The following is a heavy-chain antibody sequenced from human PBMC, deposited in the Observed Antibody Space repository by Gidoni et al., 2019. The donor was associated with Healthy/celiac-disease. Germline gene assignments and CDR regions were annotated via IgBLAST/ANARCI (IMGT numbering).Heavy chain of an antibody. CDR3: ARMDSSGWYFDY. V-gene: IGHV2-70*15. CDR1: GFSLSTSGMC. J-gene: IGHJ4*02. D-gene: IGHD6-19*01. Sequence: QVTLRESGTALVKPTQTLTLTCTFSGFSLSTSGMCVSWIRHPPGKALEWLARIDWDDDKYYSTSLKTRLTISKDTSKNQVVLTMTNMDPVDTATYYCARMDSSGWYFDYWGQGTLVTVSS. CDR2: IDWDDDK.